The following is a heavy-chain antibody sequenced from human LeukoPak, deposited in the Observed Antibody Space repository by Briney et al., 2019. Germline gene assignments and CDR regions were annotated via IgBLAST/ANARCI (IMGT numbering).Heavy chain of an antibody. CDR1: GFGFSNFW. D-gene: IGHD6-6*01. V-gene: IGHV3-74*01. CDR3: TREADPAFSASSSPDF. CDR2: IKTDGSIT. J-gene: IGHJ4*02. Sequence: PGGSLRLSCAAPGFGFSNFWMHWDRQAPGKGLEWVSRIKTDGSITAYADSVKGRFTISRDNAKNTLYLHMNSLKGEDTATYFCTREADPAFSASSSPDFWGQGTPVTVS.